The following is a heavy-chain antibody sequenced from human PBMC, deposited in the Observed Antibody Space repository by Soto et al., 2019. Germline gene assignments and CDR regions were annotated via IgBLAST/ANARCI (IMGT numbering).Heavy chain of an antibody. D-gene: IGHD3-22*01. CDR3: ARPGYYDSSGDNDAFDI. V-gene: IGHV4-59*08. CDR2: IYYSGST. Sequence: QVQLQESGPGLVKPSETLSLTCTVSGGSISSYYWSWIRQPPGKGLEWIGYIYYSGSTNYNPSLKSRVTISVDTSKNQFSLKLSSVTAADTAVYYCARPGYYDSSGDNDAFDIWGQGTMVTVSS. J-gene: IGHJ3*02. CDR1: GGSISSYY.